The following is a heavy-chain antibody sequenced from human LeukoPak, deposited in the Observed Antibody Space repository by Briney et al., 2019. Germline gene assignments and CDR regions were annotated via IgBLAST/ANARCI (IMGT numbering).Heavy chain of an antibody. CDR2: INHSGST. J-gene: IGHJ4*02. CDR3: ARERAPYYYDSSGYHRVFDY. D-gene: IGHD3-22*01. CDR1: GGSFSGYY. V-gene: IGHV4-34*01. Sequence: PSETLSLTCAVYGGSFSGYYWSWIRQPPGKGLEWIGEINHSGSTNYNPSLKSRVTISVDTSKNQFSLKLSSVTAADTAMYYCARERAPYYYDSSGYHRVFDYWGQGTLVTVYS.